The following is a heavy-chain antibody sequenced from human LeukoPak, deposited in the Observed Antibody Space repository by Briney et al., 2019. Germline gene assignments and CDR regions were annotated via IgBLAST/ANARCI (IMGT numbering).Heavy chain of an antibody. V-gene: IGHV1-2*02. J-gene: IGHJ6*02. CDR2: INPSNGCT. CDR3: ARRTEDIVVVPAAPPHYYAGMDV. CDR1: GYTFTGYY. Sequence: ASVPVSCKASGYTFTGYYMHWVRQAPGQGLEWMGWINPSNGCTNYAQKFQGRVTMTRHTSISTAYMELSRLRSDDTAVYYCARRTEDIVVVPAAPPHYYAGMDVWGQGTTVTVSS. D-gene: IGHD2-2*01.